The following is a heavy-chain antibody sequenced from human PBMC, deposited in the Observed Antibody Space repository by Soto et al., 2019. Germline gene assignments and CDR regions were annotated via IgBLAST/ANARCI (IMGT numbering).Heavy chain of an antibody. CDR1: GYTFTTYG. V-gene: IGHV1-18*01. CDR3: ARGPTDYYDNSGNYFLDY. J-gene: IGHJ4*02. D-gene: IGHD3-22*01. Sequence: QVQLVQSGAEVKKPGASVKVSCKASGYTFTTYGMSWVRQAPGQGLDWMGWISTYNGNTKYAERLQGRVTMTTDTTTSKASMELRSLRSDDTAVYYCARGPTDYYDNSGNYFLDYWGQGTLVTVSS. CDR2: ISTYNGNT.